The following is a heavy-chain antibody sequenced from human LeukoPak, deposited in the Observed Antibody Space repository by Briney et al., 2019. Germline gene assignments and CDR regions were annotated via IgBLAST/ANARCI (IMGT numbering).Heavy chain of an antibody. J-gene: IGHJ3*02. D-gene: IGHD1-26*01. V-gene: IGHV1-2*02. CDR2: INPNSGGT. Sequence: ASVKVSCKASGYTFTSYGISWVRQAPGQGLEWMGWINPNSGGTNYAQKFQGRVTTTRDTSISTAYMELSRLRSDDTAVYYCARGVGNEGLTIWGQGTLVTVSS. CDR1: GYTFTSYG. CDR3: ARGVGNEGLTI.